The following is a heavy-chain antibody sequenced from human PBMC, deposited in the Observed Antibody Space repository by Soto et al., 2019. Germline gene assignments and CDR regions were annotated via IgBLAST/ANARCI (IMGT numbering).Heavy chain of an antibody. J-gene: IGHJ6*02. CDR2: IDHSGST. V-gene: IGHV4-34*01. Sequence: SETLSLTCAVYGGSFSAYYWSRIRQPPGKGLEWIGEIDHSGSTNYNPSLESRVTISVDTSKNQFSLKVSSVTAADTAVYHCARTDRAIFYGMDVWGQGTTVTVSS. D-gene: IGHD3-22*01. CDR3: ARTDRAIFYGMDV. CDR1: GGSFSAYY.